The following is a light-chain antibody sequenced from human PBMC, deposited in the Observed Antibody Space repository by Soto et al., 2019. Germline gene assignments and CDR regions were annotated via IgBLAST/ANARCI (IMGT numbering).Light chain of an antibody. CDR3: QQYNNWPLT. J-gene: IGKJ2*01. CDR1: QSVSSN. V-gene: IGKV3-15*01. Sequence: EIVMTQSPATLSVSPGERATLSCRASQSVSSNLAWYQQKPGQAPRLLIYGASTRATGIPARFSGSGSGTGFTLTISSLQSEDFAVYYCQQYNNWPLTFGQGTKLEI. CDR2: GAS.